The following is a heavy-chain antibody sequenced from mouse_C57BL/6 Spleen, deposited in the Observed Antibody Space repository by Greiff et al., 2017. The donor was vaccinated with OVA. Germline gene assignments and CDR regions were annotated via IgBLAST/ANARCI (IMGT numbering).Heavy chain of an antibody. Sequence: VHVKQSGAELVRPGASVKLSCTASGFNIKDDYMHWVKQRPEQGLEWIGWIDPENGDTEYASKFQGKATITADTSSNTAYLQLSSLTSEDTAVDYCTTDYSNPRAMDYWGQGTSVTVSS. J-gene: IGHJ4*01. D-gene: IGHD2-5*01. V-gene: IGHV14-4*01. CDR1: GFNIKDDY. CDR3: TTDYSNPRAMDY. CDR2: IDPENGDT.